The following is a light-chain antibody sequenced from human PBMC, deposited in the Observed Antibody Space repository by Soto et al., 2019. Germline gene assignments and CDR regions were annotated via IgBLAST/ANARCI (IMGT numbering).Light chain of an antibody. V-gene: IGKV1-5*01. CDR2: DAS. CDR1: QSISSL. J-gene: IGKJ1*01. Sequence: GDRVTITCRASQSISSLLAWYQQKPGKAPKFLIYDASTLQSGVPSRFSGSGSGTDFTLTISSLQPEDVATYYCQKYNSAPRTFGQGTKVDIK. CDR3: QKYNSAPRT.